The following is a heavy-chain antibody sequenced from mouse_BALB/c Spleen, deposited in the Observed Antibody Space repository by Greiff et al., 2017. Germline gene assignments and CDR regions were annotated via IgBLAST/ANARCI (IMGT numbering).Heavy chain of an antibody. CDR2: ISSGSSTI. J-gene: IGHJ3*01. D-gene: IGHD2-1*01. CDR1: GFTFSSFG. CDR3: ARIVYGNSFAY. V-gene: IGHV5-17*02. Sequence: EVMLVESGGGLVQPGGSRKLSCAASGFTFSSFGMHWVRQAPEKGLEWVAYISSGSSTIYYADTVKGRFTISRDNPKNTLFLQMTSLRSEDTAMYYCARIVYGNSFAYWGQGTLVTVSA.